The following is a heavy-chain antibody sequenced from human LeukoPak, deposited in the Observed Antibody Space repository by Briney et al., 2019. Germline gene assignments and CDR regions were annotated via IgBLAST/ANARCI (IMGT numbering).Heavy chain of an antibody. CDR2: IYDSGSS. V-gene: IGHV4-59*01. CDR1: GGSISNYY. J-gene: IGHJ3*02. Sequence: PSETLSLTCTVSGGSISNYYWSWMRQPPGKGLEWIGYIYDSGSSNYNPSLKSRVTISIDTSKNQFSLKLTSVTAADTAIYYCARNRAGLGSFDMWGLGTMVTVSS. D-gene: IGHD3-16*01. CDR3: ARNRAGLGSFDM.